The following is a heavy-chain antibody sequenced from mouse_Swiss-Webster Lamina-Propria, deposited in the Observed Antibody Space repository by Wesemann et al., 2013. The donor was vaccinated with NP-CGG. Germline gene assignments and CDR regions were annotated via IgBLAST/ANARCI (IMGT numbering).Heavy chain of an antibody. CDR2: ISYSGST. Sequence: EYAGYISYSGSTYYNPSLKSRISITRDTSKNQYYLQLNSVTTEDTATYYCASYGDTGYFDYWGQGTTLTVSS. CDR3: ASYGDTGYFDY. V-gene: IGHV3-8*01. J-gene: IGHJ2*01. D-gene: IGHD2-13*01.